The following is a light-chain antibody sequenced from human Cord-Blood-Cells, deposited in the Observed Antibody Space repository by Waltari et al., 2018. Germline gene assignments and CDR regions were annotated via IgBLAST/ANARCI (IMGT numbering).Light chain of an antibody. J-gene: IGLJ2*01. CDR2: KDS. CDR1: ALPKQN. CDR3: QSADSSGTYVV. Sequence: SYELTQSPSVSVSPGQTARITCSGDALPKQNAYWYQQKPGQAPVLVIYKDSERPSGIPERFSGSSSGTTVTLTISGVQAEDEADYYCQSADSSGTYVVFGGGTKLTVL. V-gene: IGLV3-25*03.